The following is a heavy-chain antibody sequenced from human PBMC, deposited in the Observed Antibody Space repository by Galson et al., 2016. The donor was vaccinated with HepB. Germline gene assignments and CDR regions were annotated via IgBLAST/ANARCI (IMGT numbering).Heavy chain of an antibody. CDR3: AKDRCGVLPEAFDI. CDR1: GFTFDSHA. V-gene: IGHV3-23*01. CDR2: IGGRGITT. Sequence: SLRLSCAASGFTFDSHAMGWVRQAPGKGLEWVSGIGGRGITTYYADSVRGRFTVSRDNSKNTLYLQMNSLRGDDPAVYYCAKDRCGVLPEAFDIWGEGTMVTVSS. J-gene: IGHJ3*02. D-gene: IGHD3-3*01.